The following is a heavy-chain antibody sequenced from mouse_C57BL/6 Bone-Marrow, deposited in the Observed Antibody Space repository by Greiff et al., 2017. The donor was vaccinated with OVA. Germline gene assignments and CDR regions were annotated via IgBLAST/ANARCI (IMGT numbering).Heavy chain of an antibody. CDR3: ARTPFTTVVAYYFDY. CDR1: GFTFSSYA. D-gene: IGHD1-1*01. J-gene: IGHJ2*01. CDR2: ISDGGSYT. Sequence: DVHLVESGGGLVKPGGSLKLSCAASGFTFSSYAMSWVRQTPEKRLEWVATISDGGSYTYYPDNVKGRFTISRDNAKNNLYLQMSHLKSEDTAMYYCARTPFTTVVAYYFDYWGQGTTLTVSS. V-gene: IGHV5-4*01.